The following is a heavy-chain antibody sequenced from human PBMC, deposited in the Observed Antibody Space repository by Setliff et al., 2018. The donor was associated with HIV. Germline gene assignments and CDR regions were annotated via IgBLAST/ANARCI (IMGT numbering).Heavy chain of an antibody. V-gene: IGHV3-48*03. CDR3: ARHSDWYGNDAFDI. Sequence: QPGGSLRLSCAASGFTFSNYEMSWVRQAPGKGPEWVSYITGSGDTIYYADSVKGRFTMSRDNAKNTLYLQMNSLRGEDTAVYYCARHSDWYGNDAFDIWGQGTRVTVSS. D-gene: IGHD6-19*01. J-gene: IGHJ3*02. CDR1: GFTFSNYE. CDR2: ITGSGDTI.